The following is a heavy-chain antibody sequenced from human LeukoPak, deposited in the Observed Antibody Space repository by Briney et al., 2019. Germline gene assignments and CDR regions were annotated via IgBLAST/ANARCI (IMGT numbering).Heavy chain of an antibody. Sequence: SETLSLTCTVSGGSVSSGSYYWSWIRQPPGKGLEWIGYIYYSGSTNYNPSLKSRVTISVDTSKNQFSLKLSSVTAADTAVYYCARDLGKGIAAAGTYYYYGMDVWGQGTTVTVSS. J-gene: IGHJ6*02. CDR3: ARDLGKGIAAAGTYYYYGMDV. CDR2: IYYSGST. V-gene: IGHV4-61*01. CDR1: GGSVSSGSYY. D-gene: IGHD6-13*01.